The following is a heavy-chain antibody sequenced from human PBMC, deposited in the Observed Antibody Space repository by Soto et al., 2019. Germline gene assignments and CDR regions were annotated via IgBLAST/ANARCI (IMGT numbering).Heavy chain of an antibody. J-gene: IGHJ5*01. CDR3: AREAAAYHEVPAANWFDT. V-gene: IGHV1-46*03. CDR1: GYTFTSYY. Sequence: ASVKVSCKASGYTFTSYYMHWVRQAPGQGLEWMGIINPSGGSTSYAQKFQGRVTMTRDTSTSTVYMELSSLRSEDTAVYYCAREAAAYHEVPAANWFDTWGLGTLVTVSS. CDR2: INPSGGST. D-gene: IGHD2-2*01.